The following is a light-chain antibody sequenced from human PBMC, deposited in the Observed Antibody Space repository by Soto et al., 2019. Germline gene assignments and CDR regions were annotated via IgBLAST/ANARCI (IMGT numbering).Light chain of an antibody. Sequence: AIQMTQSPSSLSASVGDRVTITCRASQGIRDDLAWYQQRPGKAPKLLIYAASNIQSGVPSRFSGSGSGTDFTLIISSLQPEDFATYYCLQDYDYPYTFGQGTKLEIK. J-gene: IGKJ2*01. V-gene: IGKV1-6*01. CDR1: QGIRDD. CDR2: AAS. CDR3: LQDYDYPYT.